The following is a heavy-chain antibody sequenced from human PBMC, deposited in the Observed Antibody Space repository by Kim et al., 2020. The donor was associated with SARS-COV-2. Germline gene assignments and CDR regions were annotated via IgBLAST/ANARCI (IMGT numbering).Heavy chain of an antibody. J-gene: IGHJ5*02. CDR3: AREVTGWFDP. V-gene: IGHV4-30-2*04. D-gene: IGHD2-21*02. Sequence: GPTHYNPPLKSRVTISADTSKNQFSLNLTSVTAADTAVYYCAREVTGWFDPWGQGTLVTVSS. CDR2: GPT.